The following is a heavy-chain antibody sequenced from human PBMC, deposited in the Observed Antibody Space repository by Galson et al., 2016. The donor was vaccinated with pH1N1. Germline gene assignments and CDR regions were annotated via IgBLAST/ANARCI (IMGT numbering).Heavy chain of an antibody. J-gene: IGHJ6*02. CDR3: ARGPYYYYSGLDV. V-gene: IGHV1-69*05. CDR1: GGTFSSYA. Sequence: SVKVSCKASGGTFSSYAISWVRQAPGQGLEWMGGIIGMXXTTHYAQKFQGRVTITTDELTSTAYMELSSLRSDDTAVYYCARGPYYYYSGLDVWGQGTTVTVSS. CDR2: IIGMXXTT.